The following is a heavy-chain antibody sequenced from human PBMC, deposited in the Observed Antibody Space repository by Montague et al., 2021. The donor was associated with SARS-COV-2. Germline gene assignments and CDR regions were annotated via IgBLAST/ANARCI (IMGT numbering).Heavy chain of an antibody. V-gene: IGHV6-1*01. J-gene: IGHJ4*02. CDR1: GDSVSSNIAT. CDR2: TYYRSKWYN. D-gene: IGHD3-9*01. Sequence: CAISGDSVSSNIATWNWIRQSPSRGLEWLGRTYYRSKWYNDYAESVKSRITIDPDTSKHQFSLHLNSVTPDDTAIYYCARGGRYFDWLLLPYWGQGALVTVSS. CDR3: ARGGRYFDWLLLPY.